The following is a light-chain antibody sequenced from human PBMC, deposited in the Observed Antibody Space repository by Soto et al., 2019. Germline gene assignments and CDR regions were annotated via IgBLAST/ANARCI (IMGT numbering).Light chain of an antibody. CDR2: GAS. CDR3: RHYGGSLYT. J-gene: IGKJ2*01. CDR1: QSVSSNY. V-gene: IGKV3-20*01. Sequence: EIVLTQSPGTLSLSPEQRVTLSCRASQSVSSNYLAWYQQKPGQAPRLLIYGASNRATGVPDRFSGTGSGTDFTLIISRLAPEDFAVYYCRHYGGSLYTFGEGTKLEIK.